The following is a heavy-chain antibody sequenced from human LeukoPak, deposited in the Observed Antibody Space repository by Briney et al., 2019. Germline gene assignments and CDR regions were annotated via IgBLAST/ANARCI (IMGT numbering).Heavy chain of an antibody. CDR1: GYTFTGYY. D-gene: IGHD6-19*01. J-gene: IGHJ6*02. Sequence: ASVKVSCKASGYTFTGYYMHWVRQAPGQGLEWMGWINPNSGGTNYAQKFQGWVTMTRDTSISTAYMELSRLRSDDTAVYYRARAVAGFYYYGMDVWGQGTTVTVSS. CDR3: ARAVAGFYYYGMDV. CDR2: INPNSGGT. V-gene: IGHV1-2*04.